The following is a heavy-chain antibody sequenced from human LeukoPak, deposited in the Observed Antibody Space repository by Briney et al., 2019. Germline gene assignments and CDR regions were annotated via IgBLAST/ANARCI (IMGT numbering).Heavy chain of an antibody. D-gene: IGHD5-24*01. J-gene: IGHJ2*01. CDR1: GLTFSRCW. CDR3: ARARGDGYQWYFDL. Sequence: PGGSLRLSCAASGLTFSRCWMNWVRQAPGKGLEWVANIKQDGSEKNYVDFVKGRFTISRDNAKNSLDLQMNSLRAEDTAMYYCARARGDGYQWYFDLWGRGTLVTVSS. V-gene: IGHV3-7*01. CDR2: IKQDGSEK.